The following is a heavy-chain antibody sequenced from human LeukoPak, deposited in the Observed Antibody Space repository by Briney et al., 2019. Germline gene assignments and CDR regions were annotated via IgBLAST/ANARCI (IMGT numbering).Heavy chain of an antibody. V-gene: IGHV4-59*08. CDR2: IYYSGST. CDR1: GGSISSYY. D-gene: IGHD4-17*01. Sequence: PSETLSLTCTVSGGSISSYYWSWIRQPPGKGLEWIGYIYYSGSTNYNPSLKSRVTISVDTSKNQFSLKLSSVTAADTAVYYCASSSYGDYSGSPFDYWGQGTLVTVSS. J-gene: IGHJ4*02. CDR3: ASSSYGDYSGSPFDY.